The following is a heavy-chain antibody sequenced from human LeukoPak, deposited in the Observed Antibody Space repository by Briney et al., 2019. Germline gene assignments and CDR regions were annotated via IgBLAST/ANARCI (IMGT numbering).Heavy chain of an antibody. V-gene: IGHV1-69*05. CDR1: GGTFSNFG. CDR3: ARGNYGSGTIPTIRFDY. CDR2: IISIFGTP. D-gene: IGHD3-10*01. J-gene: IGHJ4*02. Sequence: SGKVSCKSSGGTFSNFGITWVRQAPGQGLEWMGRIISIFGTPNYAQKFQGRVTITTDESTSTAYMELSSLRSEDTAVYYCARGNYGSGTIPTIRFDYWGQGTLVTVSS.